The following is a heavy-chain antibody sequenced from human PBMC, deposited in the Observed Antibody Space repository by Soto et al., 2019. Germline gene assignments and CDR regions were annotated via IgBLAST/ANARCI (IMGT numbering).Heavy chain of an antibody. CDR2: IVVGSGNT. V-gene: IGHV1-58*01. CDR3: AADIYERYDSSGYSDY. Sequence: SVKVSCKASGFTFTSSAVQWVRQARGQRLEWIGWIVVGSGNTNYAQKFQERVTITRDMSTSTAYMELSSLRSEDTAVYYCAADIYERYDSSGYSDYWGQGTLVTVSS. J-gene: IGHJ4*02. D-gene: IGHD3-22*01. CDR1: GFTFTSSA.